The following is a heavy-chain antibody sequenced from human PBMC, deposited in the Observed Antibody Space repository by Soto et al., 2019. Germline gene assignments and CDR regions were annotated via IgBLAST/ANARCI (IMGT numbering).Heavy chain of an antibody. J-gene: IGHJ4*02. V-gene: IGHV3-66*01. CDR3: ARDTFGGAYDFLH. D-gene: IGHD3-3*01. CDR1: GFSVSSLY. Sequence: PGGSLGISCAASGFSVSSLYMTWVRQAPGKGLQWVAVISSDDNTYYADSVKGRFTISRDTSRNTLYLDMNSLRAEDTAVYYCARDTFGGAYDFLHGGQGTLVTVSS. CDR2: ISSDDNT.